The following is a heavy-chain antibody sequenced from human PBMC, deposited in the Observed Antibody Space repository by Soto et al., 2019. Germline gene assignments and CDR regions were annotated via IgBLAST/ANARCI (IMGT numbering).Heavy chain of an antibody. V-gene: IGHV4-30-4*01. Sequence: PSEPLSRTCTVSAGSITSSHYYWSWILHSPGEGLEWIGHIYSSGTAYYNPSLMSRVSMSIDTSKNQFSLNLTSVTVADTAVYFCARELRGYSYGPGEVYWGRGTLVTVSS. CDR1: AGSITSSHYY. CDR3: ARELRGYSYGPGEVY. J-gene: IGHJ4*02. CDR2: IYSSGTA. D-gene: IGHD5-18*01.